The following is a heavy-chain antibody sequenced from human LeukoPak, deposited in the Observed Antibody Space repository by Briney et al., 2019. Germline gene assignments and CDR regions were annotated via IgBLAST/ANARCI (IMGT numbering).Heavy chain of an antibody. CDR1: GFTFGSHA. D-gene: IGHD5-18*01. V-gene: IGHV3-23*01. CDR3: GKTTVGYSSGQKPAWPVDY. J-gene: IGHJ4*02. Sequence: QPGGSLRLSCEASGFTFGSHAMYWARQAPGKGLEWVAGIFGSGGSPHYADPVKGRFTISRDNSRNTVYLQINSLRAEDTAVYYCGKTTVGYSSGQKPAWPVDYWGQGTLVTVSS. CDR2: IFGSGGSP.